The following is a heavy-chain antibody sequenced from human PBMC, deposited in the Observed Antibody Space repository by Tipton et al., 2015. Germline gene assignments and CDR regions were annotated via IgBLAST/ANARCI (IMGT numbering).Heavy chain of an antibody. CDR2: VSSGGDT. Sequence: TLSLTCSVSGGSVSSNTYYWAWIRQSPGQGLEWIGTVSSGGDTFYNPSLKSRLTISVDTSKDQFSLKMTSVTAADTAIYYCARDDCWVDNFFDPWGQGTLVTVS. D-gene: IGHD3-3*01. V-gene: IGHV4-39*02. J-gene: IGHJ5*02. CDR1: GGSVSSNTYY. CDR3: ARDDCWVDNFFDP.